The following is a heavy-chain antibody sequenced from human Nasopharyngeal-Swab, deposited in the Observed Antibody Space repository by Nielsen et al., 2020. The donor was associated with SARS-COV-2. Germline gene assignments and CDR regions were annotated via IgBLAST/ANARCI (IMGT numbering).Heavy chain of an antibody. Sequence: GESLKTPCAAPGLTFSSYSMNWVRQAPGEGLEWVSYISSSSSSIYYADSVKGRFTISRDNAKNSLCLQMDSLRDEDSAVYYCARDPAYYFGSGSYYPDYWGQGTLVTVSS. J-gene: IGHJ4*02. D-gene: IGHD3-10*01. CDR1: GLTFSSYS. V-gene: IGHV3-48*02. CDR3: ARDPAYYFGSGSYYPDY. CDR2: ISSSSSSI.